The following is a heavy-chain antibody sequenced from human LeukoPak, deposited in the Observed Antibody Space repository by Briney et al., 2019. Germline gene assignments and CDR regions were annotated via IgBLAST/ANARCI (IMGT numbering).Heavy chain of an antibody. J-gene: IGHJ4*02. CDR2: ISYDESVK. CDR3: ARGTSRDYGDHNPDY. CDR1: GFTFYNYA. D-gene: IGHD4-17*01. V-gene: IGHV3-30*04. Sequence: GGSLRLSCAASGFTFYNYAMHWVRQAPGKGLEWVAAISYDESVKNYADSVKGRFTISRDNTKNTLYLHMNSLRSEDTAVYYCARGTSRDYGDHNPDYWGQGTLVTVSS.